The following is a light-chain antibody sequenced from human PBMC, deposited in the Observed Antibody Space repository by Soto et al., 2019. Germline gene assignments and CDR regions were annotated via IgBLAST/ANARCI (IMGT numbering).Light chain of an antibody. CDR3: QQYNSDVFT. J-gene: IGKJ3*01. CDR2: AAS. V-gene: IGKV1-8*01. Sequence: AIRMTQSPSSLSASTGDRVTITCRASQGISSYLAWYQQKPGKAPKLLIYAASTLQSGVPSRFSGSGSGTDFTLTISCLQSEDFATYYCQQYNSDVFTFGPGTTVDIK. CDR1: QGISSY.